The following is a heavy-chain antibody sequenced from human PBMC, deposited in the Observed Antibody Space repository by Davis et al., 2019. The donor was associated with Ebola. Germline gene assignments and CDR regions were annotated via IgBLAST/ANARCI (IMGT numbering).Heavy chain of an antibody. CDR3: ARDSGWSGVVS. CDR2: VNLVGSGT. CDR1: GITFSNYW. D-gene: IGHD6-19*01. V-gene: IGHV3-74*01. Sequence: GESLKLSCAASGITFSNYWMHWVRQTPVKGLVWVSRVNLVGSGTSYADSVRGRFTISRDNAKNSLYLQMNSLRAEDTAVYYCARDSGWSGVVSWGQGTLVTVSS. J-gene: IGHJ5*01.